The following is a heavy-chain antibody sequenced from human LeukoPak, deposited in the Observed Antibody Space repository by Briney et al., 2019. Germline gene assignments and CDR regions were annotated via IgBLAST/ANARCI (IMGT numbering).Heavy chain of an antibody. CDR1: GFTFSSYG. V-gene: IGHV3-30*18. D-gene: IGHD3-10*01. J-gene: IGHJ5*02. Sequence: GRSLRLSCAVSGFTFSSYGVHWVREAPGKGLEGVAVISYDGSNKYYADSVKGRFTISRDNSKNTLYLQMNSLRAEDTAVYYCAKDLIGFGESTSPWFDPWGQGTLVTVSS. CDR2: ISYDGSNK. CDR3: AKDLIGFGESTSPWFDP.